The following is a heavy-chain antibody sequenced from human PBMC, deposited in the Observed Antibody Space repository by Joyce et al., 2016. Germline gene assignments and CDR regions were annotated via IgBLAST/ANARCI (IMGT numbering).Heavy chain of an antibody. V-gene: IGHV4-59*02. Sequence: QVHLQESGPGLVKPSETLSLTCTVSGDSVTSLFWNWIRQPPGKGLEWVAHSSSTWSTKYNPSLKSRATISLDAPRNQFSLKLTSVTAADTAIYYCARDGGYYFDYWGQGTLVAVSS. CDR2: SSSTWST. CDR1: GDSVTSLF. D-gene: IGHD3-16*01. CDR3: ARDGGYYFDY. J-gene: IGHJ4*02.